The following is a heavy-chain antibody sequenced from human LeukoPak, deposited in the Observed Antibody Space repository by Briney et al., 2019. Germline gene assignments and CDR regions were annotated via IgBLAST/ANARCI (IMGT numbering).Heavy chain of an antibody. J-gene: IGHJ4*02. V-gene: IGHV4-38-2*02. D-gene: IGHD3-3*01. Sequence: SETLSLTCTVSGYSISGGYYWGWIRQPPGKGLEWIGSIYHSGSTYYNPSLKSRVTISVDTSKNQFSLKLSSVTAADTAVYYCARGHYDFWSGLSFDYWGQGTLVTVSS. CDR2: IYHSGST. CDR3: ARGHYDFWSGLSFDY. CDR1: GYSISGGYY.